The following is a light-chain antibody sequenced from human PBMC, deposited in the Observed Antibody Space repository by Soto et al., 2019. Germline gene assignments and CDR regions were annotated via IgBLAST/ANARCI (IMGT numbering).Light chain of an antibody. CDR3: LKHNTYPRT. Sequence: DIEMTQSPSSLSASAGDRVTITCRASQGVGNDLGWYQQKPGHAPKRLISATSSLQSRAPSRFSGSGSGTEFTLTINSLQPEAFATYHCLKHNTYPRTFGQGTKVDIK. V-gene: IGKV1-17*01. CDR1: QGVGND. CDR2: ATS. J-gene: IGKJ1*01.